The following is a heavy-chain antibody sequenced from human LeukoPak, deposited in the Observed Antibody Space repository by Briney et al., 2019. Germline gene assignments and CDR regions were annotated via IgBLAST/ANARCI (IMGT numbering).Heavy chain of an antibody. Sequence: PSETLSLTCTVSGVSISSSNSYWGWIRQPPGKGLEWIGSIYYSGNTYYNASLKSQVSISIDTSKNQFSLRLTSVTAADTAVYYCARPFDYCGGDCYSLWYFDLWGRGTLVTVSS. CDR3: ARPFDYCGGDCYSLWYFDL. V-gene: IGHV4-39*01. J-gene: IGHJ2*01. D-gene: IGHD2-21*02. CDR2: IYYSGNT. CDR1: GVSISSSNSY.